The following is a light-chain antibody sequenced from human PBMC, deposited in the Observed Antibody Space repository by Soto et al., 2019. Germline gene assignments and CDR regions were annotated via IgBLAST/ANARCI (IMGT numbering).Light chain of an antibody. J-gene: IGKJ5*01. CDR3: QQRSNWPPT. CDR2: DAT. V-gene: IGKV3-11*01. Sequence: EIVVTQSPATRSLSQGERSTLSCRASQSVSSYLAWYKQKPGKDPRLLMYDATNRSTGIPARFSGSEAGTDFTLTISSLEPQDFAVYYCQQRSNWPPTFDQVTRLEIK. CDR1: QSVSSY.